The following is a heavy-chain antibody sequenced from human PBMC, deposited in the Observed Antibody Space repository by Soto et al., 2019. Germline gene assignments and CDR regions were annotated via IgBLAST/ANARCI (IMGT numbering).Heavy chain of an antibody. CDR2: FHDSGFT. CDR1: GGSISSGY. J-gene: IGHJ4*02. CDR3: AKESIGGWVLH. V-gene: IGHV4-59*01. Sequence: SETLSLTCTASGGSISSGYWSWIRQPPGKGLEWIGYFHDSGFTNYNTSLRRRVTISVDTSNNQLSLKLTSVTAADTAVYYCAKESIGGWVLHWGQGTLVTVSS. D-gene: IGHD6-19*01.